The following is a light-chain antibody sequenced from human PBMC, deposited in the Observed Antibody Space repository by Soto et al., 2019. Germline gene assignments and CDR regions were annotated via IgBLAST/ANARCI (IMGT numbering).Light chain of an antibody. CDR2: GTS. V-gene: IGKV3-15*01. J-gene: IGKJ5*01. CDR3: QQYNTWRSIT. CDR1: QSVSSY. Sequence: EIVLAQSPGTLSLSPGERATLSCRASQSVSSYLAWYQQKPGQAPRLLIYGTSTRAAGIPARFSGSGSETNFTLTIITLQSEDFAVYYCQQYNTWRSITFGQGTRLEIK.